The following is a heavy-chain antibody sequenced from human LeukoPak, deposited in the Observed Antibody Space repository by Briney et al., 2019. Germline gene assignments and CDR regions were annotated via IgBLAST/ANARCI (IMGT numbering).Heavy chain of an antibody. CDR3: ARVGGQYDILTGYGY. J-gene: IGHJ4*02. Sequence: ASVKVSCDASCYTFTGDYIQWVRQAPGQGLEWMGWINPNSGGTNYAQKFQGRVTMTRDTSISTAYMERSRLRSDDTAVYYCARVGGQYDILTGYGYWGQGTLVTVSS. CDR2: INPNSGGT. D-gene: IGHD3-9*01. V-gene: IGHV1-2*02. CDR1: CYTFTGDY.